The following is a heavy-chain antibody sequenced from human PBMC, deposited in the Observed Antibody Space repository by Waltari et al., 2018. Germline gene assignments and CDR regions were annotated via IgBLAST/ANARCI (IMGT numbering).Heavy chain of an antibody. J-gene: IGHJ6*02. Sequence: QVQLVQSGAEVKKPGASVKVSSKASGDTFTSCDINWVRQASGQGLEWMGWMNPKSGNTNYAQKFLGRVTMTMDISVNTAYMELSSLTSEDTAVYYCAAEKWERQGGYYYFGMDVWGQGTTVTVSS. D-gene: IGHD1-26*01. CDR1: GDTFTSCD. CDR3: AAEKWERQGGYYYFGMDV. V-gene: IGHV1-8*01. CDR2: MNPKSGNT.